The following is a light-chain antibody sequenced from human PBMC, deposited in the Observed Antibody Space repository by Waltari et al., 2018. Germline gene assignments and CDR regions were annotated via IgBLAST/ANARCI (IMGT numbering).Light chain of an antibody. CDR1: SGTIASNH. CDR3: QSFQNSQTV. J-gene: IGLJ3*02. V-gene: IGLV6-57*02. Sequence: NFMLTQPHSVSESPGKTVTISCTASSGTIASNHVQWHQRRPDSAPQTLIYEDNTRPSGGPGRFSGSIDSSSNSASLTISGLKAEDEADYYCQSFQNSQTVFGGGTKLTVL. CDR2: EDN.